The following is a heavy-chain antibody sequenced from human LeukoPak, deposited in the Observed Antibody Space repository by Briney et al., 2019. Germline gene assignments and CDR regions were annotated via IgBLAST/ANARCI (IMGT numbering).Heavy chain of an antibody. J-gene: IGHJ6*03. CDR1: GYTFTSYG. D-gene: IGHD7-27*01. CDR3: ASGEGADKNYYYYYYMDV. Sequence: ASVKVSCKASGYTFTSYGISWVRQAPGQGLEWMGWISAYNGNTNYAQKLQGRVTMTTDTSTSTAYMELRSLRSDDTAVYYRASGEGADKNYYYYYYMDVWGKGTTVTVSS. V-gene: IGHV1-18*01. CDR2: ISAYNGNT.